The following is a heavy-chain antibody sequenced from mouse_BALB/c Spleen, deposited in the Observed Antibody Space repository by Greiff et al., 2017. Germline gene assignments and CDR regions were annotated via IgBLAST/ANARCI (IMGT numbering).Heavy chain of an antibody. D-gene: IGHD4-1*01. Sequence: EVHLVESGAELVKPGASVKLSCTASGFNIKDTYMHWVKQRPEQGLEWIGRIDPANGNTKYDPKFQGKATITADTSSNTAYLQLSSLTSEDTAVYYCARWDYYAMDYWGQGTSVTVSS. J-gene: IGHJ4*01. V-gene: IGHV14-3*02. CDR1: GFNIKDTY. CDR3: ARWDYYAMDY. CDR2: IDPANGNT.